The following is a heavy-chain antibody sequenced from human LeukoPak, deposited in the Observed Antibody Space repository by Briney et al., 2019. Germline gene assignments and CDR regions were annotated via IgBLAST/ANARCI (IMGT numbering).Heavy chain of an antibody. CDR2: IYYSGST. CDR1: GGSISSSSYY. V-gene: IGHV4-39*01. Sequence: PSETLSLTYTVSGGSISSSSYYWGWIRQPPGKGLEWIGSIYYSGSTYYNPSLKSRVTISVDTSKNQFSLKLSSVTAADTAVYYCARHAAVTKRHFDYWGQGTLVTVSP. J-gene: IGHJ4*02. CDR3: ARHAAVTKRHFDY. D-gene: IGHD6-13*01.